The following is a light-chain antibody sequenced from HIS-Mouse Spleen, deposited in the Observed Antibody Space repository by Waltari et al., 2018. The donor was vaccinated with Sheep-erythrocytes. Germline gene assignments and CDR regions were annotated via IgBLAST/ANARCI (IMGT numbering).Light chain of an antibody. CDR1: SSDVGGYNY. CDR2: DVS. Sequence: QSALTQPRPVSGSPGQSVTISCTGTSSDVGGYNYVSWYQQHPGKAPKLMIYDVSKRPSGVPDRFSGSKSGNTASLTISGLQAEDEADYYCCSYAGSSTLVFGGGTKLTVL. CDR3: CSYAGSSTLV. J-gene: IGLJ2*01. V-gene: IGLV2-11*01.